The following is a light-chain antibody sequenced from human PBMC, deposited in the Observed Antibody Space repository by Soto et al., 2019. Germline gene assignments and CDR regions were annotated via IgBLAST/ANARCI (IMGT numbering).Light chain of an antibody. Sequence: EIVLTQSPATLSLSPGGRATLSCRASQSVSSYLAWYQQKPGQAPRLLIYGASNRATGIPARFSGSGSGTDFTLTISSLEPEDFAVYYCQQRLTFGGGTKVEIK. CDR1: QSVSSY. J-gene: IGKJ4*01. V-gene: IGKV3-11*01. CDR2: GAS. CDR3: QQRLT.